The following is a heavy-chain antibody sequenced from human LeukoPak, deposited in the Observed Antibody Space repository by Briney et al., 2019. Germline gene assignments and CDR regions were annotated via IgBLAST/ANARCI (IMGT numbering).Heavy chain of an antibody. CDR2: IWYDGSNK. CDR1: GFTFSSYG. CDR3: AKLIAVAGTGFDY. Sequence: QSGGSLRLSCAASGFTFSSYGMHWVRQAPGKGLEWVAVIWYDGSNKYYADSVKGRFTISRDNSKNTLYLQMNSLRAEDTAVYYCAKLIAVAGTGFDYWGQGTLVTVSS. J-gene: IGHJ4*02. V-gene: IGHV3-33*06. D-gene: IGHD6-19*01.